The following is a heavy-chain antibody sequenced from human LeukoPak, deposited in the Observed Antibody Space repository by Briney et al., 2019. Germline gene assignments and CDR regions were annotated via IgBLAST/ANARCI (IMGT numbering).Heavy chain of an antibody. Sequence: PGRSLRLSCAASGFTLSSYGMRWVRQAPGKGLEWVAVISYDGSNKYCADSVKGRFTISRDNSKNTLYLQMNSLRAEDTAVYYCAKQKIHIAARPAYYYYGIDVWGQGTTVTVSS. CDR3: AKQKIHIAARPAYYYYGIDV. V-gene: IGHV3-30*18. CDR1: GFTLSSYG. J-gene: IGHJ6*02. D-gene: IGHD6-6*01. CDR2: ISYDGSNK.